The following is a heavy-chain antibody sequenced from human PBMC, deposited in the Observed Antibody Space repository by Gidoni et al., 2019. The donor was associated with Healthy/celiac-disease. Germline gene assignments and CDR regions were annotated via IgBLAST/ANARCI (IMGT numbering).Heavy chain of an antibody. Sequence: QVKLVQSGAEVKKPGSSVKVSCKASVGTFSSYAISWVRQAPGQGLEWMGGIIPIFGTANYAQKFQGRVTITADESTSTAYMELSSLRSEDTAVSYCARVARDYYYGMDVWGQGTTVTVSS. V-gene: IGHV1-69*01. CDR1: VGTFSSYA. CDR2: IIPIFGTA. J-gene: IGHJ6*02. CDR3: ARVARDYYYGMDV.